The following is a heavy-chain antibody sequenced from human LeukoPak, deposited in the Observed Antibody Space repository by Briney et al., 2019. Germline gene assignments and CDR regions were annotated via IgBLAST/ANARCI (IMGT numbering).Heavy chain of an antibody. CDR3: ARGVAAAGTTLYNWFDP. Sequence: SETLSLTCTVSGGSISSYYWSWIRQPPGKGLEWIGYIYYSGSTNYNPSLKSRVTMSVDTSKNQFSLKLSSVTAADTAVYYCARGVAAAGTTLYNWFDPWGQGTLVTVSS. D-gene: IGHD6-13*01. J-gene: IGHJ5*02. CDR1: GGSISSYY. V-gene: IGHV4-59*12. CDR2: IYYSGST.